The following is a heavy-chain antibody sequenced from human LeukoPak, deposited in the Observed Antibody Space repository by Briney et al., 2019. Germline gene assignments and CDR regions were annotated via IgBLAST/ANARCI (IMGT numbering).Heavy chain of an antibody. CDR2: IYYSGST. Sequence: SETLSLTCTVSGGSISSYYWSWIRQPPGKGLEWIGHIYYSGSTNYNPSLKSRVTISVDTSKNQFSLKLSSVTAADTAVYYCASTRLGQWLVYYFDYWGQGTLVTVSS. CDR3: ASTRLGQWLVYYFDY. D-gene: IGHD6-19*01. CDR1: GGSISSYY. J-gene: IGHJ4*02. V-gene: IGHV4-59*01.